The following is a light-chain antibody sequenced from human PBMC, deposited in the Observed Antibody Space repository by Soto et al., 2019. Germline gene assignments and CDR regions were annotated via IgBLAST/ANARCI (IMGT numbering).Light chain of an antibody. V-gene: IGKV2-28*01. CDR1: RNLLHSNGYYY. CDR3: AQGRATPFT. J-gene: IGKJ4*01. CDR2: LGS. Sequence: EIVLKQSPLSLPVTPGEPASISCRSSRNLLHSNGYYYLDWYLQKPGQSPQLLIYLGSNRASGVPDRVSGSGSGPDFTLTISRVEAEDVGVYFCAQGRATPFTFGGGTKVEIK.